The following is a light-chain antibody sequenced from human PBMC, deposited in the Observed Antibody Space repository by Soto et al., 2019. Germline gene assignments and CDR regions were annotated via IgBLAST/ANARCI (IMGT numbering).Light chain of an antibody. CDR3: QQRTQWPTLFT. V-gene: IGKV3-11*01. J-gene: IGKJ3*01. CDR1: QSVSRY. CDR2: DAS. Sequence: EIVLTQSPATLSLSPGERATLSCRASQSVSRYVAWYQQKPGQAPRLLIYDASNRATGVPARFSGSGSGTDFTLTVSSLEPEDFAVYYCQQRTQWPTLFTFGPGTKVDF.